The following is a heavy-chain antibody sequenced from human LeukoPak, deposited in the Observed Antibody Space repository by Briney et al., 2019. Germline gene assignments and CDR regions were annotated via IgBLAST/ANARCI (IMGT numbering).Heavy chain of an antibody. CDR2: ISSSSSYI. J-gene: IGHJ3*02. D-gene: IGHD3-22*01. CDR3: AKEHPPMTDAFDI. V-gene: IGHV3-21*04. CDR1: GFTFSSYS. Sequence: GGSLRLSCAASGFTFSSYSMNWVRQAPGKGLEWVSSISSSSSYIYYADSVKGRFTISRDNSKNTLYLQMNSLRAEDTAVYYCAKEHPPMTDAFDIWGQGTMVTVSS.